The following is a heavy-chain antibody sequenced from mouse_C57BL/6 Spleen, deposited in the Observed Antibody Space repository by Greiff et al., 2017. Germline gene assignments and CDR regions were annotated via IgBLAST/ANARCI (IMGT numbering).Heavy chain of an antibody. CDR2: INPNNGGT. CDR1: GYTFTDYN. J-gene: IGHJ4*01. V-gene: IGHV1-18*01. D-gene: IGHD3-2*02. Sequence: EVQLQESGPELVKPGASVKIPCKASGYTFTDYNMDWVKQSHGKSLEWIGDINPNNGGTIYNQKFKGKATLTVDKSSSTAYMELRSLTSEDTAVYYCARSLDSSGGEYAMDYWGQGTSVTVSS. CDR3: ARSLDSSGGEYAMDY.